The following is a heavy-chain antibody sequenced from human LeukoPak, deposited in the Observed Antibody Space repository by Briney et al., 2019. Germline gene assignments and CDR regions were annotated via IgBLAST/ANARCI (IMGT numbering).Heavy chain of an antibody. CDR1: GYTFTGYY. D-gene: IGHD2-2*01. Sequence: GGSVKVSCKASGYTFTGYYMHWVRQAPGQGLEWMGWINPNSGGTNYAQKFQGRVTMTRDTSISTAYMELSRLRSDDTAVYYCARGALTYCSNTSCYPYYYYGMDVWGQGTTVTVSS. CDR3: ARGALTYCSNTSCYPYYYYGMDV. V-gene: IGHV1-2*02. CDR2: INPNSGGT. J-gene: IGHJ6*02.